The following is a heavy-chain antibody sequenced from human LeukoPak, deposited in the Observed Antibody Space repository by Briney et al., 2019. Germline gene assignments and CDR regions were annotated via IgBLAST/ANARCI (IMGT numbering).Heavy chain of an antibody. CDR3: ARGRYSSSWYVDY. CDR2: IYYSGST. V-gene: IGHV4-59*01. CDR1: GGSISTYY. D-gene: IGHD6-13*01. J-gene: IGHJ4*02. Sequence: SETLSLTCTVSGGSISTYYWSWIRQPPGKGLEWIGSIYYSGSTYYNPSLKSRVTISVDTSKNQFSLKLSSVTAADTAVYYCARGRYSSSWYVDYWGQGTLVTVSS.